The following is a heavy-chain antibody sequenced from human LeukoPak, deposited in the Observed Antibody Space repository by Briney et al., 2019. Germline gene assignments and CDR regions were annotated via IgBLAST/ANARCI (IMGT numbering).Heavy chain of an antibody. Sequence: GASVKVSCKASGYTFTGYYMHWVRQAPGQGLEWMGWINPNSGGTNYAQRFQGRVTMTRDTSISTAYMELSRLRSDDTAVYYCARDPGGGRGVISPLDYWGQGTLVTVSS. J-gene: IGHJ4*02. V-gene: IGHV1-2*02. CDR3: ARDPGGGRGVISPLDY. D-gene: IGHD3-10*01. CDR2: INPNSGGT. CDR1: GYTFTGYY.